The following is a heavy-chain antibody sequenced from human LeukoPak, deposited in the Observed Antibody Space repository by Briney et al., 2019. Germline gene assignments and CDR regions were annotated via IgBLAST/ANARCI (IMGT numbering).Heavy chain of an antibody. D-gene: IGHD6-19*01. V-gene: IGHV3-11*06. J-gene: IGHJ4*02. Sequence: AGSLRLSCAASGFTFNDYYMSWIRQAPGQGLEGVSYISSSSSYTNYADSVKGRFTIARDNAKNSLYLQMNSLRAGDTAVYYCASRSSGWYGIDYWGQGTLVTVSS. CDR1: GFTFNDYY. CDR3: ASRSSGWYGIDY. CDR2: ISSSSSYT.